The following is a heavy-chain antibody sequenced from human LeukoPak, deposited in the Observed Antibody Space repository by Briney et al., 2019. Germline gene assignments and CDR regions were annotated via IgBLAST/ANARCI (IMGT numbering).Heavy chain of an antibody. Sequence: PSETLSLTCAVYGGSFSGYYWSWIRQPPGKGLEWIGEINHSGSTNYNPSLKSRVTISVDTSKNQFSLKLSSVTAADTAVYYCARGARVYWYFDLWGRGTLVTVPS. CDR2: INHSGST. J-gene: IGHJ2*01. V-gene: IGHV4-34*01. CDR3: ARGARVYWYFDL. CDR1: GGSFSGYY.